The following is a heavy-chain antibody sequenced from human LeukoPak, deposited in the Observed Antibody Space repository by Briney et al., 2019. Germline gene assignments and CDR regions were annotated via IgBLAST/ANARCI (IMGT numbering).Heavy chain of an antibody. Sequence: GGSLRLSCAASGFTFSSYSMNWVRQAPGKGLEWVSSISSSSSYIYYADSVKGRFTISRDNAKNSLYLQMNSLRAEDTAVYYCARGGYCSSTSCYWVDYYYGMDVWGQGTTVIVSS. J-gene: IGHJ6*02. CDR3: ARGGYCSSTSCYWVDYYYGMDV. V-gene: IGHV3-21*01. CDR2: ISSSSSYI. CDR1: GFTFSSYS. D-gene: IGHD2-2*01.